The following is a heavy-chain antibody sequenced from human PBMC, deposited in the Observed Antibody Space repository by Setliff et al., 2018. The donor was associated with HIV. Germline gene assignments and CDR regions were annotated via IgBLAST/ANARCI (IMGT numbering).Heavy chain of an antibody. CDR2: IYWNDDK. Sequence: SGPTLVNPTQTLTLTCTFSGFSLSTSGVGVGWIRQPPGKALEWLALIYWNDDKRYSPSLKSRLTITNDTSKNQVALTMTNMDPVDTATYYCAHSWGPRGDFNWSDPWGQGTLVTVSS. CDR1: GFSLSTSGVG. J-gene: IGHJ5*02. D-gene: IGHD2-21*02. V-gene: IGHV2-5*01. CDR3: AHSWGPRGDFNWSDP.